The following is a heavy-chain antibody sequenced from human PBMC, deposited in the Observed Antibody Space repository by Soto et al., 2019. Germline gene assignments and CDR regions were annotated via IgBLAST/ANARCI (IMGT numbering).Heavy chain of an antibody. D-gene: IGHD3-3*01. CDR2: IYSGTNT. J-gene: IGHJ4*02. CDR1: GFIVSTNY. V-gene: IGHV3-66*01. CDR3: ANTFPLFS. Sequence: PGGSLRLSCAASGFIVSTNYMSWVRQAPGKGLEWVSVIYSGTNTYYADSVKGRFTISRDKSKNTLYLQMNVLRPEDTAVYYCANTFPLFSWGQGTLVTVSS.